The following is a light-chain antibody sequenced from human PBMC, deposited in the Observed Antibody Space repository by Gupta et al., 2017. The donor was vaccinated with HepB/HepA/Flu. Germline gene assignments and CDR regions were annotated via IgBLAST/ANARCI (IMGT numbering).Light chain of an antibody. V-gene: IGKV1-5*03. CDR1: QSISNW. CDR3: QHEDVFPFT. Sequence: DIQMTQSPSTLSASVGDRVTITCRASQSISNWLAWYQHKPGKAPKLLISKASSLESGVPSRFRGSGSETEFTLTISSLQPDDFATYYCQHEDVFPFTFGGGTKVEIK. J-gene: IGKJ4*01. CDR2: KAS.